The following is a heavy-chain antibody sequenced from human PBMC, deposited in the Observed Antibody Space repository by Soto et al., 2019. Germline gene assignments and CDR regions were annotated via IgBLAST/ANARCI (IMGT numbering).Heavy chain of an antibody. D-gene: IGHD6-13*01. V-gene: IGHV1-18*01. Sequence: ASVKFSCNASGYTFTSYGISWVRQAPGQVLECMGCISAYNGNTNYAQKLQGRVTMTTXPXXSXXXMXLXXLRXAXTAVYYCARARSSWYSESFQNWGQGTLVTVSS. CDR1: GYTFTSYG. CDR2: ISAYNGNT. CDR3: ARARSSWYSESFQN. J-gene: IGHJ1*01.